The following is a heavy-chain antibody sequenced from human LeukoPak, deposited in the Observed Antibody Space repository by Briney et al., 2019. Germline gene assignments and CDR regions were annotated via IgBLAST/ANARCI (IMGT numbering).Heavy chain of an antibody. D-gene: IGHD5-24*01. J-gene: IGHJ6*02. CDR2: IYYSGST. V-gene: IGHV4-30-4*01. CDR3: ARDGDGYGMDV. CDR1: GGSISSGDYY. Sequence: SETLSLTCTVSGGSISSGDYYWSWIRQPPGKGLEWIGYIYYSGSTYYNPSLESRVTISVDTSKDQFSLKLSSVTAADTAVYYCARDGDGYGMDVWGQGTTVTVSS.